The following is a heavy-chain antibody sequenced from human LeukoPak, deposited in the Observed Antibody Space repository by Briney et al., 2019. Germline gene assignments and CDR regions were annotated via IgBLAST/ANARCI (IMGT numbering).Heavy chain of an antibody. CDR2: INPNSGGT. Sequence: ASVKVSCKASGFTFTSSAMHWVRQAPGQGLEWMGWINPNSGGTDYAQKFQGRVTMTRDTSISTAYMELSRLTSDDTAVYYCARDTAVGIPGYWGQGTLVTVSS. D-gene: IGHD1-26*01. CDR1: GFTFTSSA. CDR3: ARDTAVGIPGY. V-gene: IGHV1-2*02. J-gene: IGHJ4*02.